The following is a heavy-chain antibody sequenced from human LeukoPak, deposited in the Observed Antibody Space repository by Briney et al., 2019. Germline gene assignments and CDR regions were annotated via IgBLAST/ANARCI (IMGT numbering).Heavy chain of an antibody. D-gene: IGHD3-10*01. CDR1: GGSISSYY. J-gene: IGHJ3*02. CDR2: IHYSGST. V-gene: IGHV4-59*01. CDR3: ARDYYGSGRAIVFDI. Sequence: SETLSLTCTVSGGSISSYYWSWIRQPPGKGLEWIGYIHYSGSTNYNPSLKSRVTISVDTSKNQFSLKPNSVTAADTAVYYCARDYYGSGRAIVFDIWGQGTMVTVSS.